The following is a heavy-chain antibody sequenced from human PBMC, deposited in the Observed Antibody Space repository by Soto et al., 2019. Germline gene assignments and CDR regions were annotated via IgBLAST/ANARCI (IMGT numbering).Heavy chain of an antibody. V-gene: IGHV5-51*01. D-gene: IGHD6-13*01. CDR2: IYPGDSDT. CDR3: ARQRAAAANGYYYYMDV. Sequence: GESLKISCKGSGYSFTSYWIGWVRQMPGKGLEWMGIIYPGDSDTRYSPSFQGQVTISADKSISTAYLQWSSLKASDTAMYYCARQRAAAANGYYYYMDVWGKGTTVTVSS. J-gene: IGHJ6*03. CDR1: GYSFTSYW.